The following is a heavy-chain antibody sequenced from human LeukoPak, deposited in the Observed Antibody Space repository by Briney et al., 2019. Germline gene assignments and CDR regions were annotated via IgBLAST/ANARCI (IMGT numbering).Heavy chain of an antibody. CDR1: GGSISSSNYY. CDR3: ARVVPYYDILPWGAFDI. J-gene: IGHJ3*02. D-gene: IGHD3-9*01. V-gene: IGHV4-39*07. CDR2: IYYSGST. Sequence: SETLSLTCIVSGGSISSSNYYWGWIRQPPGKGLEWIGSIYYSGSTNYNPSLKSRVTISVDTSKIQFSLKLSSVTAADTAVYYCARVVPYYDILPWGAFDIWGQGTMVTVSS.